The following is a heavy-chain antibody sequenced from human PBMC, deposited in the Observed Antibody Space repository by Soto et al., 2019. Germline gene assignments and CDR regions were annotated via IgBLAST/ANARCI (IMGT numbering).Heavy chain of an antibody. V-gene: IGHV3-30*18. CDR3: AKDLVVVVPANITYSYGMDV. Sequence: QVQLVESGGGVVQPGRSLRLSCAASGFTIRNYAIHWVRQAPGKGLEWVAVISYDGSNKYHADPVKGRFTISRDNSKNTLYLQMNSLRVEDTAVCYCAKDLVVVVPANITYSYGMDVWGQGTTVTVSS. CDR2: ISYDGSNK. D-gene: IGHD2-2*01. J-gene: IGHJ6*02. CDR1: GFTIRNYA.